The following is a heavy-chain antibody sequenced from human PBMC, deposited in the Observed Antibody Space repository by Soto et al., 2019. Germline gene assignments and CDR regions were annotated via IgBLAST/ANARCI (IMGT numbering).Heavy chain of an antibody. CDR3: ARGGPVSPIDSYRMDV. D-gene: IGHD1-20*01. CDR1: GGTFSNYA. Sequence: QVQLVQSGAEVKKPGSSVKVSCKASGGTFSNYAFSWVRQAPGQGLEWVGGIIPIYGTPDYAQKFRGRVTIIADESTNTAYMELSSLRSEDTAVYFCARGGPVSPIDSYRMDVWGRGTTVTVSS. V-gene: IGHV1-69*01. CDR2: IIPIYGTP. J-gene: IGHJ6*02.